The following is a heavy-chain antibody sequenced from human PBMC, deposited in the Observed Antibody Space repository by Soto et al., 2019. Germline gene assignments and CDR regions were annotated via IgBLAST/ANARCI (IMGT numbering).Heavy chain of an antibody. CDR2: MNPNSGNT. V-gene: IGHV1-8*01. CDR3: VRGLSQYQLLSHASYGMDV. D-gene: IGHD2-2*01. J-gene: IGHJ6*02. CDR1: GYTFTSYD. Sequence: QVQLVQSGAEVKKPGASVKVSCKASGYTFTSYDINWVRQATGQGLEWMGWMNPNSGNTGYAQKFQGRVTMTRNTSISTAYMELSSLRSEDTAVYYCVRGLSQYQLLSHASYGMDVWGQGTTVTVSS.